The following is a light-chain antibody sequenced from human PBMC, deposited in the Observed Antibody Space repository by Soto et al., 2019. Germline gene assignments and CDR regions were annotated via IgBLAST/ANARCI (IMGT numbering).Light chain of an antibody. CDR2: GAS. J-gene: IGKJ1*01. V-gene: IGKV3-20*01. CDR1: QSVDSAF. Sequence: EIVLTQSPGSLSLSLGERATLSCRASQSVDSAFFAWYQQKPGQPPRLLMYGASRRATGIPDRFSGSGSGTDFSLTIRGLEPKDFAVYYCQQYASSLSFGQGTKVEI. CDR3: QQYASSLS.